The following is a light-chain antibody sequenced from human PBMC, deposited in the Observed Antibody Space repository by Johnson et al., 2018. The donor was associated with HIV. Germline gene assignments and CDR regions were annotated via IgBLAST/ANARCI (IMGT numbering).Light chain of an antibody. J-gene: IGLJ1*01. CDR2: DNN. CDR3: GTWDTRLSAGHV. CDR1: SCDIGNNY. Sequence: QSVLTQPPSVSAAPGQKVTISCSGSSCDIGNNYVSCHQQFPGTAPKLLIYDNNKRSSGIPDRISGSKSGTSATLGITGLHPGDEADYDCGTWDTRLSAGHVFGTGTKVTVL. V-gene: IGLV1-51*01.